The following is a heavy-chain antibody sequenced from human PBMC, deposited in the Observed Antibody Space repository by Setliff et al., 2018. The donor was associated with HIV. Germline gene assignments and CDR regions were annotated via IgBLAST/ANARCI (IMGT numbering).Heavy chain of an antibody. D-gene: IGHD5-18*01. Sequence: SETLSLTCTVSGGSISSGSYYWSWIRQPAGKGLEWIGRIYTSGSTNYNPSLKSRVSISVDTSKNQFSLKLSSVTAADTAVYYCARGIYSYGYLFDYWGQGTLVTSPQ. CDR1: GGSISSGSYY. V-gene: IGHV4-61*02. CDR2: IYTSGST. CDR3: ARGIYSYGYLFDY. J-gene: IGHJ4*02.